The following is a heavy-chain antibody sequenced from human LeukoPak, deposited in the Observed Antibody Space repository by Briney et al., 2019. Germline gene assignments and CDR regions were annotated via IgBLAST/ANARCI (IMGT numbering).Heavy chain of an antibody. CDR1: GGSINSGDYY. CDR3: ARAGEVVTAYYFDY. J-gene: IGHJ4*02. Sequence: SETLSLTCTVSGGSINSGDYYWSLIRQPPGKGLEWIGYISNSGSTYYNPSLESRVSISLDASKNRFSLKLTSVTAADTAVYYCARAGEVVTAYYFDYWGQGTLVTVSS. D-gene: IGHD4-23*01. V-gene: IGHV4-30-4*01. CDR2: ISNSGST.